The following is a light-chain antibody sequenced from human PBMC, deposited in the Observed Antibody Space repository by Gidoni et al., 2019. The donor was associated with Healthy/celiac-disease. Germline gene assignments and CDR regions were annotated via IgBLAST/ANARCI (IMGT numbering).Light chain of an antibody. CDR1: QSISSW. V-gene: IGKV1-5*03. CDR3: QQYNSYRQT. Sequence: DIHMTQSPSTLSASVGDRVTITCRASQSISSWLAWYQQKPGKAPKLLIYKASSLESGVPSRFSGSGSGTEFTLTISSLQPDDFATYYCQQYNSYRQTFXQXTRLEIK. CDR2: KAS. J-gene: IGKJ5*01.